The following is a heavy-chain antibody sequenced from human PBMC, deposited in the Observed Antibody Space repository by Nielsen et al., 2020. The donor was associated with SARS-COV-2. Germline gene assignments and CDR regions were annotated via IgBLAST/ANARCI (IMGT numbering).Heavy chain of an antibody. J-gene: IGHJ4*02. CDR3: TRRPPFYDTCYFDY. D-gene: IGHD3-22*01. Sequence: SETLSLTCSVSGASISSSSWSWVRQSPGKGLEWIGYIFYNGNTNYSPSLKSRVTISIDSSKNQFSLHLTSVTAADTAVYFCTRRPPFYDTCYFDYWGPGTVVTVSS. CDR1: GASISSSS. V-gene: IGHV4-59*08. CDR2: IFYNGNT.